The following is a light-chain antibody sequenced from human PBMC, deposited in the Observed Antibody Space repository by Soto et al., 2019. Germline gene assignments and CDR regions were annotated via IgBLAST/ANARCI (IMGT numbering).Light chain of an antibody. CDR2: GAS. V-gene: IGKV3-15*01. CDR1: QSLSSN. CDR3: QQYNNWPIT. J-gene: IGKJ5*01. Sequence: EKVLAHSPGTLSLSRGERGALXLRASQSLSSNLAGYQQKPGQAPRLLIYGASTRATGIPARFSGSGSGTEFSLTISSLQSEDFAVYYCQQYNNWPITFGQGTRLENK.